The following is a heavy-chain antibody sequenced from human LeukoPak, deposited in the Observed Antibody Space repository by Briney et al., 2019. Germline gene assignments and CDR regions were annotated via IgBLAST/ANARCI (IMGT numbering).Heavy chain of an antibody. D-gene: IGHD4-17*01. V-gene: IGHV4-4*07. CDR1: GGSISSYY. CDR3: ARDRPYGAYWHFDL. J-gene: IGHJ2*01. Sequence: PSETLSLTCTVSGGSISSYYWSWIRQPAGEGLEWIGRIYTSGSTNYNPSFKSRVTMSVDTSKNQFSLKLSSVTAADTAVYYCARDRPYGAYWHFDLWGRGTLVTVSS. CDR2: IYTSGST.